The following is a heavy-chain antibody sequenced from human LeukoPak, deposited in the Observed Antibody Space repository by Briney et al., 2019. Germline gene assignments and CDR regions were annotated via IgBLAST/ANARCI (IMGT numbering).Heavy chain of an antibody. J-gene: IGHJ4*02. CDR3: ARDHYYGSSKTFDY. Sequence: PGRSLRLSCAASGFTFSSYAMHWVRQAPGKGLEWVAVISYDGSNKYYADSVKGRFTISRDNSKNTLYLQMNSLRAEDTAVYYCARDHYYGSSKTFDYWGQGTLVTVSS. CDR2: ISYDGSNK. CDR1: GFTFSSYA. V-gene: IGHV3-30-3*01. D-gene: IGHD3-22*01.